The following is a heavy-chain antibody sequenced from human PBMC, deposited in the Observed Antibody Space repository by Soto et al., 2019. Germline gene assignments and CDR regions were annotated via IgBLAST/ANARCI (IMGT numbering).Heavy chain of an antibody. CDR2: MNPNTGDT. CDR3: ARGDGYIFDY. Sequence: QVQLVQSGAEVKKPGASVKVSCNASGYTFISYDINWVRQATGQGLEWMGWMNPNTGDTGYAQKFQGRVTMTRSTSINTANLELSSLSSDDTAVYFCARGDGYIFDYWGQGTLVTVSS. J-gene: IGHJ4*02. D-gene: IGHD5-12*01. CDR1: GYTFISYD. V-gene: IGHV1-8*01.